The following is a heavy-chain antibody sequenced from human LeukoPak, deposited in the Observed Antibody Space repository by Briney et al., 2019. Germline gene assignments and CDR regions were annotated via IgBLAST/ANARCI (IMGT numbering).Heavy chain of an antibody. D-gene: IGHD3-3*01. CDR2: ITYNSASR. CDR3: AKELTSIGVGSSNNY. Sequence: GGSLRLSCEASGFIFHDYTMHWVRPAPGKGLEWVAGITYNSASRGYADSVKGRFTVSRDNHKMSLYLQMDRLVNEDTALYYCAKELTSIGVGSSNNYWGQGILVTVS. CDR1: GFIFHDYT. J-gene: IGHJ4*02. V-gene: IGHV3-9*01.